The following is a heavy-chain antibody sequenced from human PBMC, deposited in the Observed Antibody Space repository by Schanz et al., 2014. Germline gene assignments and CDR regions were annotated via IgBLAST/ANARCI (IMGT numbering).Heavy chain of an antibody. CDR1: GASISSRDFY. CDR2: ISYSGRI. CDR3: SRGECSSTSCHEVAPPDD. J-gene: IGHJ4*02. Sequence: QVQLQESGPGLVKPSQTLSLTCTVSGASISSRDFYWSWIRQFPGKGLEWIGYISYSGRIYYSPSLKSRLTMSVDTSKNQFSLRLSSVTAADTAIYYCSRGECSSTSCHEVAPPDDWGQGTLVTVSS. D-gene: IGHD2-2*01. V-gene: IGHV4-31*03.